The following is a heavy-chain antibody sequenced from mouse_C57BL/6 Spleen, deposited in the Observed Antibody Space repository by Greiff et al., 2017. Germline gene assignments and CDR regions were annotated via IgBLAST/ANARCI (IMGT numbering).Heavy chain of an antibody. V-gene: IGHV5-17*01. CDR1: GFTFSDYG. CDR2: ISSGSSNI. D-gene: IGHD1-1*01. J-gene: IGHJ2*01. CDR3: ARGSTYYGY. Sequence: EVMLVESGGGLVKPGGSLKLSCAASGFTFSDYGMHWVRQAPEKGLEWVAYISSGSSNIYYADTVKGRFTISRDNAKNTLFLQMTSLRSEDTAMYYGARGSTYYGYWGQGPTLPVSS.